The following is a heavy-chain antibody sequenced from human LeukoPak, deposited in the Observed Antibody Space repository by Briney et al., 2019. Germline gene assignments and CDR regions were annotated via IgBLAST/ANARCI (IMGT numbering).Heavy chain of an antibody. Sequence: PGGSLRLYCAASGFTFSSSAMNWVRQAPGKGLEWVSYISSGSSTIHYADSVKGRFTISRDNAKNTLYLQMNSLRAEDTAVYYCARDYCSGGSCYYYWGQGTLVTVSS. J-gene: IGHJ4*02. CDR3: ARDYCSGGSCYYY. D-gene: IGHD2-15*01. CDR1: GFTFSSSA. CDR2: ISSGSSTI. V-gene: IGHV3-48*04.